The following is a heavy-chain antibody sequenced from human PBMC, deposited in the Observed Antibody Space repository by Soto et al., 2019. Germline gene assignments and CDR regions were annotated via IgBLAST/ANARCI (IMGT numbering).Heavy chain of an antibody. CDR3: AKGPRNWVFDY. CDR2: MNPNSGNT. V-gene: IGHV1-8*01. CDR1: GYTFTSDD. D-gene: IGHD7-27*01. Sequence: QVQLVQSGAEVKKPGASVKVSCKASGYTFTSDDINWVRQATGQGREWMGWMNPNSGNTAYAQKFQGRVTMTRDTSISTAYMELSSLTSEDTAVYYCAKGPRNWVFDYWGQGSLVTVSS. J-gene: IGHJ4*02.